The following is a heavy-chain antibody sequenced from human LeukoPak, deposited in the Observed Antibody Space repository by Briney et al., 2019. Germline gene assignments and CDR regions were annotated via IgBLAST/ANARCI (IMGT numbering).Heavy chain of an antibody. CDR3: ARRYCSGGSCYGAFDI. D-gene: IGHD2-15*01. Sequence: SETLSLTCTVSGGSISSYYWSWIRQPPGKGLEWIGYIYYSGSTNYNPSLKSRVAISVDTSKNQFSLKLSSVTAADTAVYYCARRYCSGGSCYGAFDIWGQGTMVTVSS. V-gene: IGHV4-59*08. J-gene: IGHJ3*02. CDR2: IYYSGST. CDR1: GGSISSYY.